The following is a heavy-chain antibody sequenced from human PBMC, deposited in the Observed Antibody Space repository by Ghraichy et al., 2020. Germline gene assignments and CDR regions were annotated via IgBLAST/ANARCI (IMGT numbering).Heavy chain of an antibody. J-gene: IGHJ6*03. Sequence: GGSLRLSCAASGFTFSDYYMSWIRQAPGKGLEWVSYISSSSSYTNYADSVKGRFTISRDNAKNSLYLQMNSLRAEDTAVYYCAGDGYSYPGYYYYMDVWGKGTTVTVSS. V-gene: IGHV3-11*06. D-gene: IGHD5-18*01. CDR2: ISSSSSYT. CDR3: AGDGYSYPGYYYYMDV. CDR1: GFTFSDYY.